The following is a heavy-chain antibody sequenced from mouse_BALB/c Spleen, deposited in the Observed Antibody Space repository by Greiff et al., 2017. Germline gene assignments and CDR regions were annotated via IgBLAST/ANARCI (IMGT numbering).Heavy chain of an antibody. CDR2: ISSGSSTI. Sequence: EVKLVESGGGLVQPGGSRKLSCAASGFTFSSFGMHWVRQAPEKGLEWVAYISSGSSTIYYADTVKGRFTISRDNPKNTLFLQMTSLRSEDTAMYYCARSGGIYYEYLYFDVWGAGTTVTVSA. D-gene: IGHD2-4*01. J-gene: IGHJ1*01. V-gene: IGHV5-17*02. CDR1: GFTFSSFG. CDR3: ARSGGIYYEYLYFDV.